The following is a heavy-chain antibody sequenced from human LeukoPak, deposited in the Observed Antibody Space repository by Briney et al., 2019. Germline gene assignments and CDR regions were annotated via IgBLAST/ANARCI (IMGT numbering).Heavy chain of an antibody. J-gene: IGHJ5*02. Sequence: GESLKISCAASGFTFSSYWMSWVRQAPGKGLEWVANIKQDGSEKYYVDSVKGRFTISRDNAKNSLYLQMNSLRAEDTAVYYCAREDVWFGEWNWFDPWGQGTLVTVSS. V-gene: IGHV3-7*01. D-gene: IGHD3-10*01. CDR3: AREDVWFGEWNWFDP. CDR1: GFTFSSYW. CDR2: IKQDGSEK.